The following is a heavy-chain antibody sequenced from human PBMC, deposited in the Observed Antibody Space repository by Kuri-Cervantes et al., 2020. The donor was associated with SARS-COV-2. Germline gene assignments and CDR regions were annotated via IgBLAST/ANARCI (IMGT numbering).Heavy chain of an antibody. CDR1: GGSISSYY. J-gene: IGHJ4*02. CDR3: ARGPFSSGWFDY. V-gene: IGHV4-59*01. D-gene: IGHD6-19*01. Sequence: ESLKISCTVSGGSISSYYWSWIRQPPGKGLEWIGYIYYSGSTNYNPSLKSRVTISVDTSKNQFSLKLSSVTAADTAVYYCARGPFSSGWFDYWGQGTLVTVSS. CDR2: IYYSGST.